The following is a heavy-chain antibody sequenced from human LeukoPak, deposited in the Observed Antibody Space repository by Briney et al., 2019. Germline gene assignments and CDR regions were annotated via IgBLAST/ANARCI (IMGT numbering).Heavy chain of an antibody. D-gene: IGHD2-2*01. V-gene: IGHV3-15*01. Sequence: GGSLRLSCAASGFIFSSAWMTWVRQAPGKGLEWVGHIKNKTNGGTTDYAAPVKGRFIISRDDSMNTLYLQMNSLRTEDTAVYYCARGFCSGTSCYQGPFDVWGQGTTVTVSS. J-gene: IGHJ6*02. CDR2: IKNKTNGGTT. CDR3: ARGFCSGTSCYQGPFDV. CDR1: GFIFSSAW.